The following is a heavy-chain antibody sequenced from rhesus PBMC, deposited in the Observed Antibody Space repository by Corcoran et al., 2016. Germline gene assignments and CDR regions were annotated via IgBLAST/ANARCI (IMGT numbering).Heavy chain of an antibody. CDR2: IYGSGST. Sequence: VNLREPAQGLGKPAAPLPLPALSSGAPSGSNSGSWTGRAPGRGLGWIGSIYGSGSTSYNPSLKSRVTLSVDTSKNQLSLKLSSVTAADTAVYYCARGASRGKYYFDYWGQGVLVTVSS. CDR1: GAPSGSNS. V-gene: IGHV4S11*01. D-gene: IGHD1-44*01. CDR3: ARGASRGKYYFDY. J-gene: IGHJ4*01.